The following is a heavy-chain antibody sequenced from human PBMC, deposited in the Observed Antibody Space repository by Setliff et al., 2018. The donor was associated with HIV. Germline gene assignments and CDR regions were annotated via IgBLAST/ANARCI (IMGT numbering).Heavy chain of an antibody. CDR3: AAAITFGGVIVI. D-gene: IGHD3-16*02. J-gene: IGHJ4*02. V-gene: IGHV4-31*03. CDR2: IYHSGGT. Sequence: PSETLSLTCTVSGGSISSGGYYWSWIRQHPGKGLEWIGYIYHSGGTYYNTSLKSRLTISVDTSKNQFSLKLSSVTAADTAMYYCAAAITFGGVIVIWGQGTLVTVSS. CDR1: GGSISSGGYY.